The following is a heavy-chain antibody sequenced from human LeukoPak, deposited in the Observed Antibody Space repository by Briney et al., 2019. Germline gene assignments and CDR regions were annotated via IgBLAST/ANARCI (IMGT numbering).Heavy chain of an antibody. CDR3: ARDHCSSTSCYYNWFDP. CDR1: GYTFTSYD. D-gene: IGHD2-2*01. Sequence: ASVKVSCKASGYTFTSYDINWVRQATGQGLEWMGWMNHNSGNTGYAQKVQGRVTMTRNTSISKPYMELSSLRSEDTAVYYCARDHCSSTSCYYNWFDPWGQGTLVTVSS. J-gene: IGHJ5*02. CDR2: MNHNSGNT. V-gene: IGHV1-8*01.